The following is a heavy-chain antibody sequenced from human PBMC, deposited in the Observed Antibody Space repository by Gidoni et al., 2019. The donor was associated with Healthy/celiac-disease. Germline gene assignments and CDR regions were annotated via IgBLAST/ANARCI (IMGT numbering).Heavy chain of an antibody. Sequence: EVQLVESGGGLVKPGGSLRLSCAASGLTFSSYSMNWVRQAPGKGLEWVSSISSISSYIYYADSVKGRFTISRDNAKNSLYLQMNSLRAEDTAVYYCARDLHPTYEGLWGGGEPFDYWGQGTLVTVSS. CDR1: GLTFSSYS. D-gene: IGHD3-16*01. V-gene: IGHV3-21*01. J-gene: IGHJ4*02. CDR3: ARDLHPTYEGLWGGGEPFDY. CDR2: ISSISSYI.